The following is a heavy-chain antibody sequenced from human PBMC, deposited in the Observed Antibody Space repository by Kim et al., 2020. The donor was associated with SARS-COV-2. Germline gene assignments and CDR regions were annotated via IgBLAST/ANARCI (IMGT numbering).Heavy chain of an antibody. V-gene: IGHV5-51*01. CDR1: EYTFTNSW. CDR2: ISPVDSDT. CDR3: ARRGIAIRDPFDY. J-gene: IGHJ4*02. D-gene: IGHD6-13*01. Sequence: GESLKISCKGSEYTFTNSWIGWLRQMPGKGLEWMGVISPVDSDTRYSPSFQGQVIISADKSITTAYLQWNSLKAADTAMYYCARRGIAIRDPFDYWGQGTLVTVSS.